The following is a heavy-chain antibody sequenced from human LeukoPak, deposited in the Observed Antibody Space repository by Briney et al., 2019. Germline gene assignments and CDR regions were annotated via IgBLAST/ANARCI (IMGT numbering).Heavy chain of an antibody. D-gene: IGHD2-2*02. Sequence: SETPSLTCAVYGGSFSGYYWRWIRQPPGKGLEWIGEINHSGSTNYNPSLKSRVTISVDTSKNQFSLKLSSVTAADTAVYYCAREYVVVVPAAIRYYYYYYMDVWGKGTTVTVSS. CDR3: AREYVVVVPAAIRYYYYYYMDV. J-gene: IGHJ6*03. V-gene: IGHV4-34*01. CDR1: GGSFSGYY. CDR2: INHSGST.